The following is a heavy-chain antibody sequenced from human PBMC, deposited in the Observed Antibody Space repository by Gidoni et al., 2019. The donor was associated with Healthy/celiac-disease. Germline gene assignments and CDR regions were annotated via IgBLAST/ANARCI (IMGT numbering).Heavy chain of an antibody. D-gene: IGHD6-13*01. V-gene: IGHV4-34*01. Sequence: QVQLQQWGAGLLKPSETLSLTCAVYGGSFSGYYWSWIRQPPGKGLEWIGEINHSGSTNYNPYLKSRVTISVDTSKNQFSLKLSSVTAADTAVYYCARRGYSSSWYPKPEDYWGQGTLVTVSS. CDR2: INHSGST. CDR1: GGSFSGYY. J-gene: IGHJ4*02. CDR3: ARRGYSSSWYPKPEDY.